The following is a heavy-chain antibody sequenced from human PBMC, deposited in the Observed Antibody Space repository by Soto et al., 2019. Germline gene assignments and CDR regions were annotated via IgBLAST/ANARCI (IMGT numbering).Heavy chain of an antibody. D-gene: IGHD5-12*01. CDR3: ARDPVGGHAFFDS. V-gene: IGHV4-59*01. J-gene: IGHJ4*02. Sequence: SSETLSLTCAVSGGSMSGYHWNWIRQSPGRGLEWIGYMHNSGSTKYYSSLKSRVTISVDKSKNQSSLKLTSVTAADTAVYFCARDPVGGHAFFDSWGQGILVTVS. CDR1: GGSMSGYH. CDR2: MHNSGST.